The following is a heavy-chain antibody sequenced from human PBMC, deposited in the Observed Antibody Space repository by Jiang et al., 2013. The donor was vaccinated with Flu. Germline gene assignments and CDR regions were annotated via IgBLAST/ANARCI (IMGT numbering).Heavy chain of an antibody. V-gene: IGHV1-3*01. D-gene: IGHD5-24*01. Sequence: SCKTSGYTFISYAMHWVRQAPGQRLEWMGWVTGNGDTEYSQKFQGRVTITRDTSASTGYMELSSLRSEDTAVYYCVKEDGYNSVPLQYWGQGTLVTVSS. CDR3: VKEDGYNSVPLQY. CDR1: GYTFISYA. CDR2: VTGNGDT. J-gene: IGHJ4*02.